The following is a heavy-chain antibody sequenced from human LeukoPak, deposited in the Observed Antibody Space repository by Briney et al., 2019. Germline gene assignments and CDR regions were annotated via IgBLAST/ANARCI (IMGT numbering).Heavy chain of an antibody. J-gene: IGHJ4*02. CDR2: ISGDNGNT. Sequence: ASVKVSCKASGYTFTSYGISWVRQAPGQGLEWMGWISGDNGNTNYARKLQGRVTMTTDTSTSTAYMELRSLTSDDTAVYYCARDCDRSGYYCYWSQGTLVTVSS. D-gene: IGHD3-22*01. CDR3: ARDCDRSGYYCY. CDR1: GYTFTSYG. V-gene: IGHV1-18*01.